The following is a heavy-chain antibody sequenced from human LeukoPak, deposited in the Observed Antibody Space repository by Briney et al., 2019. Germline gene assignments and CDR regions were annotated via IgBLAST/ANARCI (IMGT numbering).Heavy chain of an antibody. CDR2: ISAYNGNT. V-gene: IGHV1-18*01. Sequence: GASVKVSCKASGYTFTSYGISWVRQAPGQGLEWMGWISAYNGNTNYAQKLQGRVTMTTDISTSTAYMELRSLRSDDTAVYYCARDGHDYVWGSYRLNDYWGQGTLVTVSS. CDR3: ARDGHDYVWGSYRLNDY. CDR1: GYTFTSYG. J-gene: IGHJ4*02. D-gene: IGHD3-16*02.